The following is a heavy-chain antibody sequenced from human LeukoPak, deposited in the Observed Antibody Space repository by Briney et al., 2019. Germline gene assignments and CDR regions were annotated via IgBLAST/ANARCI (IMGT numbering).Heavy chain of an antibody. J-gene: IGHJ4*02. D-gene: IGHD2-8*01. CDR3: VRDNAIGPTVNVDH. CDR1: GFTFSYYP. CDR2: ISASADNT. V-gene: IGHV3-23*01. Sequence: GGSLRLSCAVSGFTFSYYPMSWVRQAPGKGLEWVSAISASADNTYYADSVKGRFSISRDNSKNKMFLQMNSLRVEDTAVYYCVRDNAIGPTVNVDHWGQGILVTVSS.